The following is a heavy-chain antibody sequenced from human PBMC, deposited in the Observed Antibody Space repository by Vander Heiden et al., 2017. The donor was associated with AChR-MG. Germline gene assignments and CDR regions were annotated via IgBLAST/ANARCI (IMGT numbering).Heavy chain of an antibody. V-gene: IGHV3-33*01. J-gene: IGHJ6*03. CDR1: GFTFSSYG. Sequence: QVQLVESGGGVVQPGRSLRLSCAASGFTFSSYGMHWVRQAPGKGLEWGAVIWDDGSNKYYADSVKGRFTTSRDNSKNTLYLQMNSLRAEDTAVYYCASLNWNGGGYYYYMDVWGKGTTVTVSS. CDR2: IWDDGSNK. D-gene: IGHD1-1*01. CDR3: ASLNWNGGGYYYYMDV.